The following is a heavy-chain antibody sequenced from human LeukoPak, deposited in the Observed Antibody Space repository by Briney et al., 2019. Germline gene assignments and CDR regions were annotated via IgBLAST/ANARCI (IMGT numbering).Heavy chain of an antibody. V-gene: IGHV4-39*07. D-gene: IGHD3-22*01. CDR1: DGSISSSSYY. Sequence: SETLSLTCTVSDGSISSSSYYWGWIRQPPGKGLEWIGSIYYSGSTYYNPSLKSRVTISVDTSKNQFSLKLSSVTAADTAVYYCARDGRDYYDSSGPTLDYWGQGTLVTVSS. J-gene: IGHJ4*02. CDR3: ARDGRDYYDSSGPTLDY. CDR2: IYYSGST.